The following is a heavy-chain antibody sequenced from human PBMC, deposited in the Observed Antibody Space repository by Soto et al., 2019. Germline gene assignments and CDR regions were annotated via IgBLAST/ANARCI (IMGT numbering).Heavy chain of an antibody. CDR3: AKGDYVSGSSWYFDY. CDR1: GFTFSTYA. J-gene: IGHJ4*02. CDR2: ITGSGSTT. Sequence: GGSLRLSCAASGFTFSTYAMGWVRQAPGKGLDWVSTITGSGSTTYYADSVKGRFTISRDNSKNTLDLQMNSLRAEDTAVYYCAKGDYVSGSSWYFDYWGQGTLVTVSS. V-gene: IGHV3-23*01. D-gene: IGHD3-10*01.